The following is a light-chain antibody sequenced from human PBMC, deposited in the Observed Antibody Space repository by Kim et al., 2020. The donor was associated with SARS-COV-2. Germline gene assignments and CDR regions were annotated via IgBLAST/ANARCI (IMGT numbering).Light chain of an antibody. Sequence: ALGQTVTNTCQGDSRRGYYASWFRQKSGQAPILVIYGDKNRPSGIPDRFSGSGSGNTASLTITGAQAEDEADYYCNSRDSSGNHVLFGGGTQLTVL. CDR3: NSRDSSGNHVL. CDR2: GDK. V-gene: IGLV3-19*01. J-gene: IGLJ3*02. CDR1: SRRGYY.